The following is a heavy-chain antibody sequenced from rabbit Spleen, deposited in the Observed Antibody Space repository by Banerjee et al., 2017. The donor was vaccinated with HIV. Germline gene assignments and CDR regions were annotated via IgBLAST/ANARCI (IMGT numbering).Heavy chain of an antibody. Sequence: QSLEESGGDLVKPGASLTLTCIASGVSFSVSSYMCWVRQAPGKGLEWIACIEAGSSGFTYFASWAKGRFTISKTSSTTVTLQMTSLTAADTATYFCARYTSSSFSSYDMDLWGPGTLVTVS. V-gene: IGHV1S40*01. J-gene: IGHJ6*01. CDR2: IEAGSSGFT. D-gene: IGHD1-1*01. CDR3: ARYTSSSFSSYDMDL. CDR1: GVSFSVSSY.